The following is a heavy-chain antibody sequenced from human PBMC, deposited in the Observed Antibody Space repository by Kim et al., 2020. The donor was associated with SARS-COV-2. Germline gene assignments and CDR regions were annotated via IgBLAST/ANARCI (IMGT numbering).Heavy chain of an antibody. V-gene: IGHV3-33*01. Sequence: YYADTVKGRSTIARDISKNTLYLQMNTLRAEDTAVYYCARDDSRGYHFDYWGQGTLVTVSS. J-gene: IGHJ4*02. D-gene: IGHD3-22*01. CDR3: ARDDSRGYHFDY.